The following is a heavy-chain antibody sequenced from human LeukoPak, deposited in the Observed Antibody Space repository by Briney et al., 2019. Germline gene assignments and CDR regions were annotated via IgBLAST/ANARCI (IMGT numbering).Heavy chain of an antibody. CDR3: AREDDSSGWYLGTVDY. J-gene: IGHJ4*02. CDR2: INSDGSST. Sequence: GGSLRLSCAASGFTFSSYWMHWVRQAPGKGPVWVSRINSDGSSTSYADSVKGRFTISRDNAKNTLYLQMNSLRAEDTAVYYCAREDDSSGWYLGTVDYWGQGTLVTVPS. V-gene: IGHV3-74*01. CDR1: GFTFSSYW. D-gene: IGHD6-19*01.